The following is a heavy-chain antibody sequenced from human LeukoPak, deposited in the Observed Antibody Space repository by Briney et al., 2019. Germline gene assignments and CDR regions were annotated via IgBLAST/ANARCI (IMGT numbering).Heavy chain of an antibody. V-gene: IGHV3-30*04. CDR3: ASEYCSGGSCYFYPEYFQH. J-gene: IGHJ1*01. CDR1: GFTFSSYA. CDR2: ISYDGSNK. Sequence: GGSLRLSCAASGFTFSSYAMHWVRQAPGKGLEWVAVISYDGSNKYYADSVKGRFTISRDNSKNTLCLQMNSLRAEDTAVYYCASEYCSGGSCYFYPEYFQHWGQGTLVTVSS. D-gene: IGHD2-15*01.